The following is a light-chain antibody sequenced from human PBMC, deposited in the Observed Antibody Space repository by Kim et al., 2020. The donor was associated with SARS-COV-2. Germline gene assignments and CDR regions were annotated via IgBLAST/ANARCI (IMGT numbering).Light chain of an antibody. CDR2: AAS. Sequence: DIQMTQSPSSLSASVGDRVTITCRASQRISSYLNWYQQKPGKAPKLLIYAASSLQSGVPSRFSGSGSGTDFTLTIISLQPEDFAIYYRLQSYSTPPATFGQGTKVDIK. J-gene: IGKJ1*01. V-gene: IGKV1-39*01. CDR3: LQSYSTPPAT. CDR1: QRISSY.